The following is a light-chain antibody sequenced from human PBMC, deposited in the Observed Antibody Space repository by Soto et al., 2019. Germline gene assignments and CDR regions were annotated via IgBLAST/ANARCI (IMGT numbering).Light chain of an antibody. J-gene: IGLJ3*02. CDR2: ANN. CDR3: AAWDDSLNVWV. V-gene: IGLV1-44*01. CDR1: SSNIGINS. Sequence: QSVLTQPPSASGTPGQRVTISCSGSSSNIGINSVNWYQQLPGTAPKLLIYANNQRPSGVPDRFSGSRSGTSASLAISCLQSEDEADYYCAAWDDSLNVWVFGGGTKLTVL.